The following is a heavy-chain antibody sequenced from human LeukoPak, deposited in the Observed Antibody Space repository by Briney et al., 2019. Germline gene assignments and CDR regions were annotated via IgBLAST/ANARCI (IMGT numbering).Heavy chain of an antibody. J-gene: IGHJ4*02. Sequence: SVTVSCKASGFTFTSSAMQWVRQARGQRLEWIGWIVAGSGNTNYAQKFQERVTITRDMSTSTAYMELSSLRSEDTAVYYCAAVRRVGARGNYFDYWGQGTLVTVSS. CDR2: IVAGSGNT. D-gene: IGHD1-26*01. CDR1: GFTFTSSA. CDR3: AAVRRVGARGNYFDY. V-gene: IGHV1-58*02.